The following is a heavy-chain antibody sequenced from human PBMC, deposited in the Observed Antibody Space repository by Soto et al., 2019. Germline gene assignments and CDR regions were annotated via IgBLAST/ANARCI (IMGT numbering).Heavy chain of an antibody. Sequence: VQLVESGGGLRQPGGSLRLSCAASGFTFSSYSMNWVRQAPGKGLEWISYISLSGTNIHYADSVQGRFTISRDNAKYSLYLQMDSLRAEDTAVYYCARGGAAAGTTFDYWGQGNLVTVSS. V-gene: IGHV3-48*01. D-gene: IGHD6-13*01. CDR3: ARGGAAAGTTFDY. CDR1: GFTFSSYS. CDR2: ISLSGTNI. J-gene: IGHJ4*02.